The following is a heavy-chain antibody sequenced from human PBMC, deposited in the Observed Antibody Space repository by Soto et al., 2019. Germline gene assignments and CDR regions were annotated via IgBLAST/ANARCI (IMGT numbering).Heavy chain of an antibody. J-gene: IGHJ6*02. CDR1: GGSISSYY. CDR3: ARVSDYYYYYGMDV. V-gene: IGHV4-59*01. Sequence: PWETLSHTCTDSGGSISSYYWCWIRQPTEKGQEWSGYIYYGGSTNYNPSLKSRVTISVDTSKNQFSLKLSSVTAADTAVYYCARVSDYYYYYGMDVWGQGTTVTVSS. CDR2: IYYGGST. D-gene: IGHD3-16*02.